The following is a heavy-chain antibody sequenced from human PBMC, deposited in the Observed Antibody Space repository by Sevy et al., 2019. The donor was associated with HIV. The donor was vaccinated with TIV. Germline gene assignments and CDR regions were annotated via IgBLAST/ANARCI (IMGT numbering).Heavy chain of an antibody. CDR1: GLTLSADS. Sequence: GGSLRLSCEAYGLTLSADSMNWVRQAPGKGLEWVSSISRSSTYIYYADSVKGRFTISRDNAKNSVYLQMNSLRAEDTAVYYCARDIIVGGSFHIWGQGTMVTVSS. V-gene: IGHV3-21*01. D-gene: IGHD1-26*01. J-gene: IGHJ3*02. CDR2: ISRSSTYI. CDR3: ARDIIVGGSFHI.